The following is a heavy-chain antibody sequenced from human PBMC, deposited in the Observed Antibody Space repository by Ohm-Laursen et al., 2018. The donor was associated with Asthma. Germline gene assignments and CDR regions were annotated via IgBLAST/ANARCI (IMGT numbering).Heavy chain of an antibody. CDR1: GFTFSSYG. Sequence: SLRLSCAASGFTFSSYGMHWVRQAPGKGLEWVAVISYDGSNKYYADSVKGRFTISRDNSKNTLYLQMNSLRAEDTAVYYCARARTDIVATIDAYWGQGTLVTVSS. J-gene: IGHJ4*02. CDR3: ARARTDIVATIDAY. V-gene: IGHV3-30*03. CDR2: ISYDGSNK. D-gene: IGHD5-12*01.